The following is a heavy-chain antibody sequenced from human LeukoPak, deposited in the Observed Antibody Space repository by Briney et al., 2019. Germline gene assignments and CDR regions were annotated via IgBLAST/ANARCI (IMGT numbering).Heavy chain of an antibody. CDR1: GGSIGTSEYY. CDR3: ARISNVDMARVNFDY. D-gene: IGHD5-18*01. CDR2: IYYSGST. J-gene: IGHJ4*02. V-gene: IGHV4-39*01. Sequence: PSETLSPTCTVSGGSIGTSEYYWGWLRQPPGKGLEWIGTIYYSGSTFYNPSLKTRVTIFLDTPKHQFSLILTAVTAVDTAVYFCARISNVDMARVNFDYWGQGALVTVSS.